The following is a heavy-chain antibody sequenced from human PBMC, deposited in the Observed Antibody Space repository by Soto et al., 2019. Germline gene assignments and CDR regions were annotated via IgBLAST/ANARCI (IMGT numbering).Heavy chain of an antibody. V-gene: IGHV1-18*01. CDR1: GYTFTSYG. D-gene: IGHD3-3*01. J-gene: IGHJ3*02. CDR2: ISAYNGNT. CDR3: ARDSRDYDFWSGTDAFDI. Sequence: ASVKVSCKASGYTFTSYGISWVRQAPGQGLEWMGWISAYNGNTNYAQKLQGRVTMTTDTSTSTAYMELRSLRSDDTAVYYCARDSRDYDFWSGTDAFDIWGQGTMVT.